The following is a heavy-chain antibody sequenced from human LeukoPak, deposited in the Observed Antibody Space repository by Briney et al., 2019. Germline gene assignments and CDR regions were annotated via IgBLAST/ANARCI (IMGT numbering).Heavy chain of an antibody. CDR3: ARVPSSSGWYGYYYYGMDV. Sequence: SETLSLTCTVSGGSISSYYWSWIRQPPGKGLEWIGYIYYSGSTNYNPSLKSRVTISVDTSKNQFSLKLSSVTVADTAVYYCARVPSSSGWYGYYYYGMDVWGQGTTVTVSS. CDR2: IYYSGST. V-gene: IGHV4-59*01. D-gene: IGHD6-19*01. J-gene: IGHJ6*02. CDR1: GGSISSYY.